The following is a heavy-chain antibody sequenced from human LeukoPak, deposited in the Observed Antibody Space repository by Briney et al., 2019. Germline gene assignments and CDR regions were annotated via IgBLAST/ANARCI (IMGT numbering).Heavy chain of an antibody. Sequence: SETLSLTCTVSGGSISSYYWSWIRQPAGKGLEWIGRIYTSGSTNYNPSLKSRVTMSVDTSKNQFSLKLSSVTAADTAVYYCARVFKIGTGCGWYWFDPWGQGTLVTVSS. CDR1: GGSISSYY. CDR2: IYTSGST. V-gene: IGHV4-4*07. J-gene: IGHJ5*02. CDR3: ARVFKIGTGCGWYWFDP. D-gene: IGHD6-19*01.